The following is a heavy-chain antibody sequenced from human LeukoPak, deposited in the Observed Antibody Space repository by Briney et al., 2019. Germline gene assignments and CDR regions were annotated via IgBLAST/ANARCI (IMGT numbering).Heavy chain of an antibody. CDR3: ASSEIVVVTSFDY. CDR2: INPNSGGT. D-gene: IGHD3-22*01. V-gene: IGHV1-2*06. CDR1: GCTFTGYY. J-gene: IGHJ4*02. Sequence: ASVKVSCKASGCTFTGYYMHWVRQAPGQGLEWMGRINPNSGGTNYAQKFQGRVTMTRDTSISTAYMELSRLRSDDTAVYYCASSEIVVVTSFDYWGQGTLVTVSS.